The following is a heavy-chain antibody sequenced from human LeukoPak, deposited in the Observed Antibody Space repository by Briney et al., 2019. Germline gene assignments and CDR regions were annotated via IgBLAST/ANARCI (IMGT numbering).Heavy chain of an antibody. V-gene: IGHV1-2*06. J-gene: IGHJ4*02. CDR2: MNPNSGDT. CDR3: VGGSLGF. CDR1: GYTFTGYY. Sequence: ASVKVSCKTSGYTFTGYYMHWVRQAPGQGLEWLGRMNPNSGDTNYPQNFQGRVTMTRDTSANTAYMELRNLKSEDTAVYYCVGGSLGFWGQGTLVTVSP.